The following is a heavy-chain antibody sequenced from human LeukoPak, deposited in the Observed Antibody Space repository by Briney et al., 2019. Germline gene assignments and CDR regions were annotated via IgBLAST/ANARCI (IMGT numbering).Heavy chain of an antibody. CDR2: IIPILGIA. Sequence: GASVKVSCKASGGTFSSYAISWVRQAPGQGLEWMGRIIPILGIANYAQKFQGRVTITADKSTSTAYMELSSLRSEDTAVYYCARVATPYSGSYPNDYWGQGTLVTVSS. D-gene: IGHD1-26*01. CDR3: ARVATPYSGSYPNDY. V-gene: IGHV1-69*04. J-gene: IGHJ4*02. CDR1: GGTFSSYA.